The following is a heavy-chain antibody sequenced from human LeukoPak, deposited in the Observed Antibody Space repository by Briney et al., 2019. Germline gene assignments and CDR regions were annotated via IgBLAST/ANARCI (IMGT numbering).Heavy chain of an antibody. D-gene: IGHD2-8*01. V-gene: IGHV3-21*01. Sequence: GGSLRLSCAASGFTFSSYSMNWVRQAPGKGLEWVSSISRSSSYIYYADSVKGRFTISRDNAKNSLYLQMNSLRAEDTAVYYCANGNRCTSPNCLGYYYFYMDVWGKGTTVTVSS. J-gene: IGHJ6*03. CDR1: GFTFSSYS. CDR2: ISRSSSYI. CDR3: ANGNRCTSPNCLGYYYFYMDV.